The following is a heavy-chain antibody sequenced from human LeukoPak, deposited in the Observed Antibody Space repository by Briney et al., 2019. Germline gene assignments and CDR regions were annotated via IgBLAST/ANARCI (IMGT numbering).Heavy chain of an antibody. Sequence: GGSLRLSCAASGFTFDDYAMHWVRQAPGKGLESVSLISGDGGSTYYADSVKGRFTISRDNSKNSLYLQMNSLRTEDTALYYCAKGPSYGPRYYFDYWGQGTLVTVSS. CDR2: ISGDGGST. J-gene: IGHJ4*02. D-gene: IGHD3-10*01. CDR3: AKGPSYGPRYYFDY. V-gene: IGHV3-43*02. CDR1: GFTFDDYA.